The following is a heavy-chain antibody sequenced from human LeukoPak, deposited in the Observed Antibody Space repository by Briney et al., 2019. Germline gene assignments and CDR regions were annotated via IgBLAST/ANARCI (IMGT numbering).Heavy chain of an antibody. J-gene: IGHJ4*02. Sequence: SETLSLTCTVSGGSISSYYWSWIRQPPGKGLEWIGYIYYSGSTNYNPSLKSRVTISVDTSKNQFSLKLSSVTAADTAVYYCARAICGDGYNCPPIDWGQGTLVTVSS. CDR1: GGSISSYY. CDR2: IYYSGST. V-gene: IGHV4-59*01. CDR3: ARAICGDGYNCPPID. D-gene: IGHD5-24*01.